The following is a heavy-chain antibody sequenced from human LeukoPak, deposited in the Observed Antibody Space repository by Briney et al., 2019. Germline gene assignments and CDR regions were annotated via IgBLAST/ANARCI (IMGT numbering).Heavy chain of an antibody. CDR3: AKDKGDGYSTGYFDY. CDR2: ISGDGGST. CDR1: GFTFDDYA. D-gene: IGHD5-24*01. J-gene: IGHJ4*02. Sequence: GRSLRLSCAASGFTFDDYAMHWVRQAPGKGLEWVSLISGDGGSTYYADSVKGRFTISRDNSKNSLYLQMNSLRTEDTALYYCAKDKGDGYSTGYFDYWGQGTLVTVSS. V-gene: IGHV3-43*02.